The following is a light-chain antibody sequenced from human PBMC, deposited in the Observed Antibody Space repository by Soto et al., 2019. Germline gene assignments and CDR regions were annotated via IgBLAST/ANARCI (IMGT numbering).Light chain of an antibody. Sequence: ETMLTQSPASLSLSPGESATLSCWASQPVSSHLAWYQQKPGKAPRLLIYEASNRATGIPARFSGSGSGTDFTLTISSLEPEDSAVYYCQQRDNWPPLYTFGQGTK. J-gene: IGKJ2*01. CDR1: QPVSSH. V-gene: IGKV3-11*01. CDR2: EAS. CDR3: QQRDNWPPLYT.